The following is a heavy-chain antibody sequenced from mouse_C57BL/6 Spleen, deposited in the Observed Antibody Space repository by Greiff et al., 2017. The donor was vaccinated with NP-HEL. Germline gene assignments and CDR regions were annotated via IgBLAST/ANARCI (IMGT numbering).Heavy chain of an antibody. CDR3: ARDGGYYAMDY. CDR1: GYTFTSYW. J-gene: IGHJ4*01. Sequence: QVQLQQPGAELVRPGSSVKLSCKASGYTFTSYWMHWVKQRPIQGLEWIGNIDPSDSETHYNQKFKDKATLTVDKSSSTAYMQLSSLTSEDSAVYYCARDGGYYAMDYWGQGTSVTVSS. CDR2: IDPSDSET. V-gene: IGHV1-52*01.